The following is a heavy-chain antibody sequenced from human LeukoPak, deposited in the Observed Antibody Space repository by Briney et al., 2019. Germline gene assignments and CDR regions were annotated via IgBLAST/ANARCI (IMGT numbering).Heavy chain of an antibody. CDR1: GGSISSYY. CDR2: IYYSGST. CDR3: ARGEGF. J-gene: IGHJ4*02. V-gene: IGHV4-59*12. Sequence: PSETLSLTCTVSGGSISSYYWSWIRQPPGKGLEWIGYIYYSGSTSYNPSLKSRVTISVDTSKNQFSLKLSSVTAADTAVYYCARGEGFWGQGTLVTVSS.